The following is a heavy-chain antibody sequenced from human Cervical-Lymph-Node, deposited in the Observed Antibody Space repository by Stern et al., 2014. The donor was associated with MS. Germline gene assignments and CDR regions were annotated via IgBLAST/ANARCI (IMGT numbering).Heavy chain of an antibody. D-gene: IGHD3-22*01. Sequence: VHLVESGAEVKKPGSSVKVSCRASGGTFNNYAFSWVRQAPGQGLEWLGGAPPTYDAPNYAQKFQGRVSITADKSTSTVYMELHSLRSDDTAVYYCARTYYFDDSGYYYPHYYYGLDVWGQGTTVTVSS. CDR2: APPTYDAP. J-gene: IGHJ6*02. CDR3: ARTYYFDDSGYYYPHYYYGLDV. V-gene: IGHV1-69*06. CDR1: GGTFNNYA.